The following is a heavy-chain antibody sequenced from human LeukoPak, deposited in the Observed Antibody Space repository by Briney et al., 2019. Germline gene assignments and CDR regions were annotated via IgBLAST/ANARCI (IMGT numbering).Heavy chain of an antibody. CDR2: INPSGGST. CDR1: GYTFTGYY. CDR3: ARGGSYNWFDP. Sequence: ASVKDSCKASGYTFTGYYMHWVRQAPGQGLEWMGIINPSGGSTSYAQKFQGRVTMTRDMSTSTVYMELSSLRSEDTAVYYCARGGSYNWFDPWGQGTLVTVSS. J-gene: IGHJ5*02. V-gene: IGHV1-46*01. D-gene: IGHD3-16*01.